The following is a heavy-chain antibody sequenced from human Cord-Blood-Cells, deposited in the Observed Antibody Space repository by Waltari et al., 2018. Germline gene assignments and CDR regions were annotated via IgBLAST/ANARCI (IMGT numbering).Heavy chain of an antibody. CDR1: GFTFSSYG. V-gene: IGHV3-30*18. D-gene: IGHD4-17*01. J-gene: IGHJ4*02. CDR2: ISYDGSNK. CDR3: ANTGYGGNEVYY. Sequence: QVQLVESGGGVVQPGRSLRLSCAASGFTFSSYGMHWVRQAPGKGLEWVAVISYDGSNKYYADSVKGRFTISRDNSKNTLYLQMNSLRAEDTAVYYCANTGYGGNEVYYWGQGTLVTVSS.